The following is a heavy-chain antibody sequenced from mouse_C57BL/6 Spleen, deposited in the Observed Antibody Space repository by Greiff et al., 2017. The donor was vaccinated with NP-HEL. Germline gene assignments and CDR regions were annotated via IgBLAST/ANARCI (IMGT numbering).Heavy chain of an antibody. D-gene: IGHD2-4*01. J-gene: IGHJ1*03. V-gene: IGHV1-54*01. CDR3: ARRGIYYDYDYWYFDV. Sequence: VQLQQSGAELVRPGTSVKVSCKASGYAFTNYLIEWVKQRPGQGLEWIGVINPGSGGTNYNEKFKGKATLTADKSSSTAYMQLSSLTSEDSAVYFCARRGIYYDYDYWYFDVWGTGTTVTVSS. CDR2: INPGSGGT. CDR1: GYAFTNYL.